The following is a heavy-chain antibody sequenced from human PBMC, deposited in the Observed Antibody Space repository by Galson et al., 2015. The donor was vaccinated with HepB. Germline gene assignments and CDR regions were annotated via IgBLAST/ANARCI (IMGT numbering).Heavy chain of an antibody. CDR1: GFTFSSYG. D-gene: IGHD6-6*01. Sequence: SLRLSCAASGFTFSSYGMHWVRQAPGKGLEWVAVISYDGSNKYYADSVKGRFTISRDNSKNTLYLQMNSLRAEDTAVYYCASIAARRGSFDYWGQGTLVTVSS. CDR2: ISYDGSNK. V-gene: IGHV3-30*03. CDR3: ASIAARRGSFDY. J-gene: IGHJ4*02.